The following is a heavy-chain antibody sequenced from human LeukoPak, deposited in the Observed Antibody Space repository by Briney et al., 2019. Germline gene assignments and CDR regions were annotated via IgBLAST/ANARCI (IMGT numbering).Heavy chain of an antibody. D-gene: IGHD4-17*01. CDR1: GGSISSSSYY. CDR3: ARQGDYGDYYFYY. CDR2: IYYSGST. J-gene: IGHJ4*02. V-gene: IGHV4-39*01. Sequence: PSETLSLTCAVSGGSISSSSYYWGWIRQPPGKGLEWIGSIYYSGSTYYNPSLKSRVTISVDTSKNQFSLKLSSVTAADTAVYYCARQGDYGDYYFYYRGQGTLVTVSS.